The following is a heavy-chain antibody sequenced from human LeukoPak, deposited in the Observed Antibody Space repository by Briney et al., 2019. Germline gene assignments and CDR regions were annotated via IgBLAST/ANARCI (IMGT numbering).Heavy chain of an antibody. V-gene: IGHV3-33*01. CDR3: ARVGCTGGSCRPYHYYGMDV. CDR2: IWYDGSKK. D-gene: IGHD2-15*01. J-gene: IGHJ6*02. CDR1: GFSFGTYG. Sequence: GGSLRLSCAASGFSFGTYGMNCVRQAPGKGLEWVAVIWYDGSKKNYADSLKGRFTISRDNSKNTLFLEMNSLRAEDTAVYYCARVGCTGGSCRPYHYYGMDVWGQGTTVTVSS.